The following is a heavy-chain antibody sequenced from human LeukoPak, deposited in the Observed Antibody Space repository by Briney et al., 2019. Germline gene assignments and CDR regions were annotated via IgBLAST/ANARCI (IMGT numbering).Heavy chain of an antibody. Sequence: VKVSCKASGGTFSSYAISWVRQAPGQGLEWMGGIISIFGTANYAQKFQGRVTITADESTSTAYMELSSLRSEDTAVYYCARVHPGGTGIPDYYYYYYGMDVWGQGTTVTVSS. J-gene: IGHJ6*02. V-gene: IGHV1-69*13. CDR1: GGTFSSYA. CDR3: ARVHPGGTGIPDYYYYYYGMDV. CDR2: IISIFGTA. D-gene: IGHD2-21*01.